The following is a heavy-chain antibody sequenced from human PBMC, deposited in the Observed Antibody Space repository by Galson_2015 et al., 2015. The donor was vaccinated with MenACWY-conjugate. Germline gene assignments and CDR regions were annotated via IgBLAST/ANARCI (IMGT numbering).Heavy chain of an antibody. CDR1: GFTFSNDW. CDR3: ARTAGSVPP. CDR2: INNDGSGT. V-gene: IGHV3-74*01. Sequence: SLRLSCAVSGFTFSNDWMHWVRQAPGKGLVWVSRINNDGSGTYYADSVKGRFTISRDNAKNTLYLEMNSLRSEDTAVYYCARTAGSVPPWGLGTLVTVSS. D-gene: IGHD6-13*01. J-gene: IGHJ5*02.